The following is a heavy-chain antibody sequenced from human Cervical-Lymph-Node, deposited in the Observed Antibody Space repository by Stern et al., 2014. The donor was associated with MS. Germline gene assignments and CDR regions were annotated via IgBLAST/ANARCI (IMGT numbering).Heavy chain of an antibody. V-gene: IGHV1-2*06. CDR2: IHPDTGGT. CDR3: AREYPTPRSSYPAGIDY. J-gene: IGHJ4*02. D-gene: IGHD6-6*01. Sequence: QVQLVQSGAEVKKPGASVKVSCKSSGYTFTGHYVHWVRQAPGQGLEWMGRIHPDTGGTNYEQKFRDRVTMTTDTSINTAYMEVTRLRSDDTAVYFCAREYPTPRSSYPAGIDYWGQGTLVTVSS. CDR1: GYTFTGHY.